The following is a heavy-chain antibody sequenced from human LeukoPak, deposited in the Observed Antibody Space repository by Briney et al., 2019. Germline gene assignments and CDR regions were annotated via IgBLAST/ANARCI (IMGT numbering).Heavy chain of an antibody. CDR1: GGSISSSSYY. CDR3: ASDHQRWLQIDYFDY. Sequence: SETLSLTCTVSGGSISSSSYYWGWIRQPPGKGLEWIGSIYYSGSTYYNPSLKSRVTISVDTSKAQSSLKLSSVTAADTAVYYCASDHQRWLQIDYFDYWGQGTLVTVSS. J-gene: IGHJ4*02. CDR2: IYYSGST. D-gene: IGHD5-24*01. V-gene: IGHV4-39*07.